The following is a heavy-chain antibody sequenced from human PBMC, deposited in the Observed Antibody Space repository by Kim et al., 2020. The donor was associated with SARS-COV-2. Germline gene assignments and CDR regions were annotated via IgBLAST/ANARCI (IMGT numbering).Heavy chain of an antibody. CDR2: IYTSGST. Sequence: SETLSLTCTVSGGSISSYYWSWIRQPAGKGLEWIGRIYTSGSTNYNPSLKSRVTMSVDTSKNQFSLKLSSVTAADTAVYYCARAVLDCSSTSCYTGDYYYYYMDVWGKGTTVTVSS. D-gene: IGHD2-2*02. CDR3: ARAVLDCSSTSCYTGDYYYYYMDV. CDR1: GGSISSYY. J-gene: IGHJ6*03. V-gene: IGHV4-4*07.